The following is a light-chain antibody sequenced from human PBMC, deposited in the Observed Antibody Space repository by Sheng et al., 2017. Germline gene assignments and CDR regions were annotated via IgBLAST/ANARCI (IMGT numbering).Light chain of an antibody. V-gene: IGKV3-15*01. CDR3: QQYDKWPLT. CDR2: GAS. J-gene: IGKJ4*01. CDR1: QILSSS. Sequence: EIVLTQSPATLSLSPGERATLSCRASQILSSSLAWYQQKAGQAPRLLIYGASSRATGFPARLSGSGSGTEFTLTISSLQSEDFAVYYCQQYDKWPLTFGGGTKVEIK.